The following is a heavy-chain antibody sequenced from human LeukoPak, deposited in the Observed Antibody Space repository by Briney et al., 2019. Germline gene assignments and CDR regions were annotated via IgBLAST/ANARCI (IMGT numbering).Heavy chain of an antibody. V-gene: IGHV4-34*01. J-gene: IGHJ4*02. CDR1: GGSFSGYY. D-gene: IGHD6-19*01. CDR3: ARGVPRNGWYMSTSY. Sequence: PSETLSLTCAVYGGSFSGYYWSWIRQPPGKGLEWIGEINHSGSTNYNPSLKSRVTISVDTSKNQFSLKLSSVTAADTAVYYCARGVPRNGWYMSTSYWGQGTLVTVPS. CDR2: INHSGST.